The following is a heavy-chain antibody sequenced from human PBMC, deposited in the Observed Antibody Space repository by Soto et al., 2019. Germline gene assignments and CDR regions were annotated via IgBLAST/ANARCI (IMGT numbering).Heavy chain of an antibody. V-gene: IGHV4-34*01. J-gene: IGHJ4*02. D-gene: IGHD2-2*02. CDR1: GGSFSGYY. Sequence: SETLSLTCAVYGGSFSGYYWSWIRQPPGKGLEWIGEINHSGSTNYNPSLKSRVTISVDTSKNQFSLKLSSVTAADTAVYYCARGPGKRYCSSTSCYTAAVAGSFDYWGQGTLVTVSS. CDR2: INHSGST. CDR3: ARGPGKRYCSSTSCYTAAVAGSFDY.